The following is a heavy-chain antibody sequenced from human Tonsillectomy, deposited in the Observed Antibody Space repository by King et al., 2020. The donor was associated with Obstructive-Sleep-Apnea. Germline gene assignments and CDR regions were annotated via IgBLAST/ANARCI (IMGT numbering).Heavy chain of an antibody. Sequence: VQLVESGGGVVQPGRSLRLSCAASGFTFSSYAMHWVRQAPGKGLEWVAVISYDGSNKYYADSVKGRFSISRDNSKDTLYLQMNSLRAEDTAVYYCARDAGAVPGTQSFRYFDYWGQGTLVTVSS. V-gene: IGHV3-30*04. CDR2: ISYDGSNK. D-gene: IGHD6-19*01. J-gene: IGHJ4*02. CDR3: ARDAGAVPGTQSFRYFDY. CDR1: GFTFSSYA.